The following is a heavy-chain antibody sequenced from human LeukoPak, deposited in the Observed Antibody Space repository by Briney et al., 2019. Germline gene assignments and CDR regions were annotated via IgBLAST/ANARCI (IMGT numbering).Heavy chain of an antibody. CDR1: GFTFSSYA. D-gene: IGHD3-22*01. CDR2: ISYDGSNK. J-gene: IGHJ4*02. Sequence: GGSLRLSCAASGFTFSSYAMHWVRQAPGKGLEWVAVISYDGSNKYYADSVKGRFTISRDNSKNTLYLQMNSLRAEDTAVYYCAKVSGYYAPFDYWGQGTLVTVSS. V-gene: IGHV3-30*04. CDR3: AKVSGYYAPFDY.